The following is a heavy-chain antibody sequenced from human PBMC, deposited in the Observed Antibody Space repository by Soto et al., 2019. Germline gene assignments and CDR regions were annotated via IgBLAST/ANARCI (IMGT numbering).Heavy chain of an antibody. V-gene: IGHV1-69*02. D-gene: IGHD2-15*01. Sequence: ASVKVSCKASGGTFSSYTISWVRQAPGQGLEWMGRIIPILGIANYAQKFQGRVTITADKSTSTAYMELSSLRSEDTAVYYCARHKVAATQVGAFNIWGRGTMVTVSS. CDR2: IIPILGIA. CDR3: ARHKVAATQVGAFNI. J-gene: IGHJ3*02. CDR1: GGTFSSYT.